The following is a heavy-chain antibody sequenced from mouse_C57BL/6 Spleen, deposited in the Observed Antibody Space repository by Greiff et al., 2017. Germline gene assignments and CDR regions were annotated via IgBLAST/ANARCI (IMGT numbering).Heavy chain of an antibody. V-gene: IGHV14-4*01. Sequence: EVQLQESGAELVRPGASVKLSCTASGFNIKDDYMHWVKQRPEQGLEWIGWIDPENGDTEYASKFQSKATITADTSSNTAYLQLSSLTSEDTAVYYCTLYGSSYGAYWGQGTLVTVSA. D-gene: IGHD1-1*01. CDR2: IDPENGDT. CDR1: GFNIKDDY. CDR3: TLYGSSYGAY. J-gene: IGHJ3*01.